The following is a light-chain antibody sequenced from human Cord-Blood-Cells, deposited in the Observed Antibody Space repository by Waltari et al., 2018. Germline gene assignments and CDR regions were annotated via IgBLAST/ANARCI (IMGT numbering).Light chain of an antibody. Sequence: EIVLTQSPATLSLSPGERATLSCRASQSVSSYLAWYKQKPGQAPRLLIYDASNRATGILARFSGSGSRTDFTLTISSLEPEDFAVYYCQQRSNWPPLTFGGGTKVEIK. CDR3: QQRSNWPPLT. V-gene: IGKV3-11*01. CDR2: DAS. CDR1: QSVSSY. J-gene: IGKJ4*01.